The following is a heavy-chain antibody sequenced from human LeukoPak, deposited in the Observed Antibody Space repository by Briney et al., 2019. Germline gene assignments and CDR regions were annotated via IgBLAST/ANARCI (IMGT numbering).Heavy chain of an antibody. V-gene: IGHV4-30-2*02. CDR3: ARHNPKAVTSAGGDDC. J-gene: IGHJ4*02. CDR2: IYHSGST. D-gene: IGHD4-17*01. Sequence: PSQTLSLTCAVSGGSISSGGYSWSWIRQPPGKGLEWIGYIYHSGSTNYNPSLKSRVAISVDTSKNQFSLKLNSVTAADTAVYFCARHNPKAVTSAGGDDCWGRGTLVTVSS. CDR1: GGSISSGGYS.